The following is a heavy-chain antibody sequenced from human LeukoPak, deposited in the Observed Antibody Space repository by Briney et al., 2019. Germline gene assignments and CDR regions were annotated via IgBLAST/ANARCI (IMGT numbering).Heavy chain of an antibody. CDR3: ARYSSSWYVDY. V-gene: IGHV3-21*04. D-gene: IGHD6-13*01. J-gene: IGHJ4*02. Sequence: GGSLRLSCAASGFTFSSYSMNWVRQAPGKGLEWVSSISSSSSYIYYADSVKGRFTISRDNSKNTLYLQMNSLRAEDTAVYYCARYSSSWYVDYWGQGTLVTVSS. CDR2: ISSSSSYI. CDR1: GFTFSSYS.